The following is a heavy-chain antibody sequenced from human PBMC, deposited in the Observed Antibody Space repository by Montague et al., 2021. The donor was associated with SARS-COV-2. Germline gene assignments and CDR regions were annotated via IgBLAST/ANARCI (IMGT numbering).Heavy chain of an antibody. CDR1: GGSISGYY. V-gene: IGHV4-34*01. CDR3: AGGRYSSSWYGTKYYFDY. J-gene: IGHJ4*02. Sequence: SETLSLTCAVYGGSISGYYWRCMLQHPGKELEGSVEITHSGSTNYNPSLKSRVTISLETSTNQCSLMQSTVTAADTAVYYCAGGRYSSSWYGTKYYFDYWGQGTLVTVSS. D-gene: IGHD6-13*01. CDR2: ITHSGST.